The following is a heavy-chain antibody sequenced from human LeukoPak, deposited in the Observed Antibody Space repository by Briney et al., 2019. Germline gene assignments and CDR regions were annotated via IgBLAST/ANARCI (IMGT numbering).Heavy chain of an antibody. CDR3: ARRVYNWNYVGEDY. J-gene: IGHJ4*02. D-gene: IGHD1-7*01. Sequence: GGSLRLSCAASGFTFSDYYMSWIRQAPGKGLEWVSYISISGSTTYYADSVKGRFTISRDNAKNSLYLQMNSLRAEDTAVYYCARRVYNWNYVGEDYWGQGTLVTVSS. V-gene: IGHV3-11*04. CDR1: GFTFSDYY. CDR2: ISISGSTT.